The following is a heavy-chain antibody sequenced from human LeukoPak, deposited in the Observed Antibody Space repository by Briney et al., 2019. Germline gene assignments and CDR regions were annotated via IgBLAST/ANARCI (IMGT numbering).Heavy chain of an antibody. CDR3: ARENEYYYDSSGWARNAFDI. CDR2: ICYNESP. V-gene: IGHV4-59*02. J-gene: IGHJ3*02. Sequence: PSEPLSLPCTVSGGSVTSYYWSWIRQPPGKGLEGVGYICYNESPKYNPSLNSRFTVSVDSSKNQFSLKLSSVAAADTAVYYCARENEYYYDSSGWARNAFDIWGQGTMVTVSS. CDR1: GGSVTSYY. D-gene: IGHD3-22*01.